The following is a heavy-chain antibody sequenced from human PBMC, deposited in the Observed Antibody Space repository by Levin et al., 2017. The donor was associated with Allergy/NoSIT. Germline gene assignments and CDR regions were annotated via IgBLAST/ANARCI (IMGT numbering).Heavy chain of an antibody. CDR1: GGTLSNYD. CDR2: ITSIFGIA. J-gene: IGHJ4*02. D-gene: IGHD6-19*01. Sequence: SVKVSCKASGGTLSNYDISWLRQAPGQGLEWMGGITSIFGIANYAQKFQGRLTITADESTSTAYMELSSLRSEDTAVYYCARDKDSGAVAASPFDYWGQGTLVTVSS. V-gene: IGHV1-69*13. CDR3: ARDKDSGAVAASPFDY.